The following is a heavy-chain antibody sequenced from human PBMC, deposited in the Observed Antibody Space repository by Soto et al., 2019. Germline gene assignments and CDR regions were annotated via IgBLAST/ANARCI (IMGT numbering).Heavy chain of an antibody. V-gene: IGHV3-64*01. J-gene: IGHJ6*02. CDR2: ISNNGAHT. CDR1: GFTFSNYE. D-gene: IGHD2-8*01. Sequence: GGSLRLSCAASGFTFSNYEMHWVRQAPGKGLEYVSGISNNGAHTYYAKSVKGRFTISRDNSKSTLYLQIYSLRAEDMAVYYCAKTRGAMIYAISVYGMDVWGQGTTVTVSS. CDR3: AKTRGAMIYAISVYGMDV.